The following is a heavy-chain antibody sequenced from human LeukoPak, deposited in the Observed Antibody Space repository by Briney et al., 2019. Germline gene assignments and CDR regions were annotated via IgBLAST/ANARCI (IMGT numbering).Heavy chain of an antibody. CDR3: ARAALNGDYYFDY. D-gene: IGHD3-10*01. V-gene: IGHV1-46*01. J-gene: IGHJ4*02. CDR1: GYTFTSNY. Sequence: ASVKVSCKASGYTFTSNYIHWVRQAPGQGLEWMGMIYPRDGSTSYAQKFQGRVTVTRDTSTSTVHMELSGLRSEDTAVYYCARAALNGDYYFDYWGQGTLVTVSS. CDR2: IYPRDGST.